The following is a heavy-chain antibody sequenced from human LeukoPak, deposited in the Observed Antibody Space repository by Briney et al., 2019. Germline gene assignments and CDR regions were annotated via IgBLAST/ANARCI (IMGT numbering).Heavy chain of an antibody. CDR2: VSSHGNDG. CDR1: EFTFSHFA. D-gene: IGHD5-24*01. Sequence: GRSLRLSCAVSEFTFSHFAMHWVRQAPGKGLEWVAVVSSHGNDGYYADSVKGRFTISRDNSKNTLYLQIDSLRAEDTAIYYCTRDAYNFNDFDYWGQGTLVTVSS. V-gene: IGHV3-30*01. CDR3: TRDAYNFNDFDY. J-gene: IGHJ4*02.